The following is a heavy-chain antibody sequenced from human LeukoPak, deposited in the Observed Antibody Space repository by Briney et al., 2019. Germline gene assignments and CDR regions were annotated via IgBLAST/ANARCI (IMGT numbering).Heavy chain of an antibody. CDR1: GFTFSSYG. CDR2: ISHDDSNK. CDR3: ARDKIVGATQFDY. Sequence: GRSLRLSCVASGFTFSSYGMHWVRQAPGKGLEWVAVISHDDSNKYYADSVKGRFSISRDNSKNTLYLQMNSLRTEDTAVYYCARDKIVGATQFDYWGQGTLVTVSS. D-gene: IGHD1-26*01. V-gene: IGHV3-30*03. J-gene: IGHJ4*02.